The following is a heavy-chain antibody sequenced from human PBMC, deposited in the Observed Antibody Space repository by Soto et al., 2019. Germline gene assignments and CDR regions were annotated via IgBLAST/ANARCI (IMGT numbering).Heavy chain of an antibody. V-gene: IGHV4-34*01. Sequence: SETLCLTCAVYGGSCSAYYWSWIRQPPGKGLEWIGEINHRGSTNYNPSFRSRVTISVDTSKNQFSLKLSSVTAAATAVYYCARTQPRRQLWVYWGQGTLVTVSS. CDR1: GGSCSAYY. CDR3: ARTQPRRQLWVY. D-gene: IGHD5-18*01. CDR2: INHRGST. J-gene: IGHJ4*02.